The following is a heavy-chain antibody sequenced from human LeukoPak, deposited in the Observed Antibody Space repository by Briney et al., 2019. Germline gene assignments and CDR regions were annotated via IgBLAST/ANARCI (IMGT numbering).Heavy chain of an antibody. J-gene: IGHJ4*02. CDR3: ARDHSLADSSGYYYDQFDY. Sequence: ASVKVSCKASGYTFTSYAMNWVRQAPGQGLERMGWINTNTGNPTYAQGFTGRFVFSLDTSVSTAYLQISSLKAEDTAAYYCARDHSLADSSGYYYDQFDYWGQGTLVTVSS. D-gene: IGHD3-22*01. V-gene: IGHV7-4-1*02. CDR1: GYTFTSYA. CDR2: INTNTGNP.